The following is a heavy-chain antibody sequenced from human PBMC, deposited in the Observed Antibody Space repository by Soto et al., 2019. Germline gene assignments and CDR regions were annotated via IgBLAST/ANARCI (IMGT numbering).Heavy chain of an antibody. CDR3: ARPDPPCCGGDCQYFQH. J-gene: IGHJ1*01. V-gene: IGHV1-69*02. Sequence: QVQLVQSGAEVKKPGSSVKVSCKASGGTFSSYTISWVRQAPGQGLEWMGRIIPILGIANYAQKFQGRVTITADKSTSTAYMELSSLRSDDTAVYYCARPDPPCCGGDCQYFQHWGQGTLVTVSS. D-gene: IGHD2-21*02. CDR2: IIPILGIA. CDR1: GGTFSSYT.